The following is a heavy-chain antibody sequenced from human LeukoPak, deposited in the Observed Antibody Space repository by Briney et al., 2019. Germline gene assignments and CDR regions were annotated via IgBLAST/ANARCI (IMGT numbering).Heavy chain of an antibody. CDR1: GDSISSGAYS. J-gene: IGHJ4*02. CDR2: ISHSGNT. Sequence: TPSETLSLTCAVSGDSISSGAYSWSWIRQPPGKGLEWIGYISHSGNTYYNPSLKSRVTMSVDRSNNQFSLKLSSVTAADTAVYYCASSSYYVILTGYFPYYFDYWGQGTLVTVSS. V-gene: IGHV4-30-2*01. D-gene: IGHD3-9*01. CDR3: ASSSYYVILTGYFPYYFDY.